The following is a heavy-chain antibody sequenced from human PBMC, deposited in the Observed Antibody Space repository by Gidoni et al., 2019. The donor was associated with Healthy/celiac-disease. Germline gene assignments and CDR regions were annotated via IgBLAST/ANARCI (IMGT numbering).Heavy chain of an antibody. Sequence: QVQLVESGGGVVQPGRSLRLSWAASGFTFSSYAMHWVRQAPGKGLEWVAFISYDGSNKYYADSVKGRFTISRDNSKNTLYLQMNSLRAEDTAVYYCARAGTVWFGELPDYWGQGTLVTVSS. D-gene: IGHD3-10*01. CDR1: GFTFSSYA. CDR2: ISYDGSNK. J-gene: IGHJ4*02. V-gene: IGHV3-30*04. CDR3: ARAGTVWFGELPDY.